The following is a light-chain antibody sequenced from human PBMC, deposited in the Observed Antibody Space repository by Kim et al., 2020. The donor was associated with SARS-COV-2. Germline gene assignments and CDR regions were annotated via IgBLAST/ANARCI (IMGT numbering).Light chain of an antibody. V-gene: IGKV1-27*01. CDR2: AAS. Sequence: DIQMTQSPSSLSASVGDRVTITCRASQGISSYLVWYQQKPGKVPKLLIYAASTLQSGVPSRFSGSGSGTDFTLTISSLQPEDVATYYCQKYNSASFTFGPGTKVDIK. CDR1: QGISSY. J-gene: IGKJ3*01. CDR3: QKYNSASFT.